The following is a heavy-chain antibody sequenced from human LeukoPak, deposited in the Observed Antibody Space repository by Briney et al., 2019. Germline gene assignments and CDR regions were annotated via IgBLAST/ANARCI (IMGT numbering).Heavy chain of an antibody. CDR3: ARVRTTVTRWFDP. D-gene: IGHD4-11*01. V-gene: IGHV1-18*01. J-gene: IGHJ5*02. CDR1: GYTFTNYG. CDR2: ISPYNGDT. Sequence: ASVKVSCKASGYTFTNYGITWVRRAPGQGLEWVGWISPYNGDTNFARKLQGRVTLTTDTSTNTAYMELRSLRSDDTAVYYCARVRTTVTRWFDPWGQGTLVTVSS.